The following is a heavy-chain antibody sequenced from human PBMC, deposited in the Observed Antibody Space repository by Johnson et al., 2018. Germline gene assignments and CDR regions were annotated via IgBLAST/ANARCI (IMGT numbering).Heavy chain of an antibody. CDR1: GGSISSYY. V-gene: IGHV4-59*01. CDR2: IDYSGST. J-gene: IGHJ6*03. Sequence: QVQLQESGPGLVKPSETXSLTRTVSGGSISSYYWSWNRQPPGKGLERIGYIDYSGSTNYNPSLKSRVPISVDTSKNQSSLNLNSVTAADPAVYYCARDALIENMGYYYMDVWAKGTTVTVSS. CDR3: ARDALIENMGYYYMDV. D-gene: IGHD2/OR15-2a*01.